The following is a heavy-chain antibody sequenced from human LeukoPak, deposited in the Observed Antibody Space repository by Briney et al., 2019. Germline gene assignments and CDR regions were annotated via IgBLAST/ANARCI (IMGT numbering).Heavy chain of an antibody. CDR3: ARAERWLHTLDS. Sequence: GGSLRLSCAASGFTFSSYAMHWVRQAPGKGLEWVAVISYDGSNKYYADSVKGRFSISRDNSRNTLYVQMNSLRAEDTAVYYCARAERWLHTLDSWGQGTLVTVSS. J-gene: IGHJ4*02. V-gene: IGHV3-30-3*01. CDR2: ISYDGSNK. CDR1: GFTFSSYA. D-gene: IGHD4-23*01.